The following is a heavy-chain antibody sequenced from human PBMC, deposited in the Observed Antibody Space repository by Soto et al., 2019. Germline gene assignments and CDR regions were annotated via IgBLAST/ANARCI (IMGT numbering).Heavy chain of an antibody. CDR1: GGTFSTYA. V-gene: IGHV1-69*12. CDR2: IIPMFGTA. D-gene: IGHD5-12*01. J-gene: IGHJ4*02. CDR3: AIGVQLWLRRINNGYAG. Sequence: QVQLVQSGAEVKKPESSVKVSCKAPGGTFSTYAISWVRQAPGQGLEWMGGIIPMFGTANYAQRFQDRVTITADESTNTVYMELSRLSSEDTAMYFCAIGVQLWLRRINNGYAGCGEGTLVTVSS.